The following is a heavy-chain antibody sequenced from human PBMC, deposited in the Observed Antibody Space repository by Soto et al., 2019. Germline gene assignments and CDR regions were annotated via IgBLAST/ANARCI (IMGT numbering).Heavy chain of an antibody. V-gene: IGHV3-30-3*01. CDR3: ARGRSDTVVVVAATHAFDY. D-gene: IGHD2-15*01. CDR2: ISYDGSNK. Sequence: PGGSLRLSSAASGFKFSSYARHWVRQAPGKGLEWVAVISYDGSNKYYADSVKGRFTISRDNSKNTLYLQMNSLRAEDTAVYYCARGRSDTVVVVAATHAFDYWGQGTLVTVSS. CDR1: GFKFSSYA. J-gene: IGHJ4*02.